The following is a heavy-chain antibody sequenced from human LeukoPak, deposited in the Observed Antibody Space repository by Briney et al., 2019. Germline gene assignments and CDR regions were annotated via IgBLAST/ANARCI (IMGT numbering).Heavy chain of an antibody. CDR3: ARDRSGSYYGNYWYFDL. V-gene: IGHV4-59*01. Sequence: PSETLSLTCTVSGGSISSYYWSWIRQPPGKGLEWIGYIYYSESTNYNPSLKSRVTISVDTSKNQFSLKLSSVTAADTAVYYCARDRSGSYYGNYWYFDLWGRGTLVTVSS. J-gene: IGHJ2*01. CDR2: IYYSEST. D-gene: IGHD1-26*01. CDR1: GGSISSYY.